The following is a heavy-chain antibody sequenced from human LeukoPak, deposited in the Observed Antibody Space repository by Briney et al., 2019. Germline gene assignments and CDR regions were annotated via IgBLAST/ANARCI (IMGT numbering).Heavy chain of an antibody. V-gene: IGHV4-61*03. CDR3: AREILTGSYGMDV. CDR2: IYYTGTT. D-gene: IGHD3-9*01. J-gene: IGHJ6*02. Sequence: KASETLSLTCTVSGGSVSSGSYYWSWIRQPSGKGLEWIGYIYYTGTTSYNPSLKSRVTIAVDTSKNHLSMKLSSVTPADTAVYYCAREILTGSYGMDVWGQGTTVTVSS. CDR1: GGSVSSGSYY.